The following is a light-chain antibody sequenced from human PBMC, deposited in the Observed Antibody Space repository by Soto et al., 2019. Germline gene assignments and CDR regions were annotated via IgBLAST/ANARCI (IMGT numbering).Light chain of an antibody. V-gene: IGKV3-20*01. CDR3: QQYGSSPWS. CDR2: GAS. Sequence: EIVLTQSPGTLSLSPGERATLCCRASQSVSSSYLAWYQQKPGQAPRLLIYGASSRATGIPDRFSGSGSGTDFTLTISRLEPEDFAVYYCQQYGSSPWSFGQGTRLEIK. J-gene: IGKJ5*01. CDR1: QSVSSSY.